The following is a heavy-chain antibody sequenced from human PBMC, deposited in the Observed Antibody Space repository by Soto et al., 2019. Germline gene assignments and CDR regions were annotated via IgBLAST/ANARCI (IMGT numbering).Heavy chain of an antibody. V-gene: IGHV3-7*01. Sequence: EVQVVESGGGLVQPGGSLRLSCAASGFIFSHSWMSWVRQAPGKGLEWVANIKQDGTDKYYVDSVKGRFTISRDNAKNLVFLQMNSLRVEDPAMYYCARGGRPDFRGQGTMVTVSS. D-gene: IGHD3-10*01. CDR3: ARGGRPDF. CDR2: IKQDGTDK. CDR1: GFIFSHSW. J-gene: IGHJ3*01.